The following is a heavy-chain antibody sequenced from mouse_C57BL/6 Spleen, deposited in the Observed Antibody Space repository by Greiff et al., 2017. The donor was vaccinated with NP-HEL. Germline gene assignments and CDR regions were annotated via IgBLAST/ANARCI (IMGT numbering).Heavy chain of an antibody. CDR1: GYAFTNYL. CDR3: ARGSNHYAMDY. Sequence: VKLQESGAELVRPGTSVKVSCKASGYAFTNYLIEWVKQRPGQGLEWIGVINPGSGGTNYNEKFKGKATLTADKSSSTAYMQLSSLTSEDSAVYFCARGSNHYAMDYWGQGTSVTVSS. J-gene: IGHJ4*01. CDR2: INPGSGGT. V-gene: IGHV1-54*01. D-gene: IGHD2-5*01.